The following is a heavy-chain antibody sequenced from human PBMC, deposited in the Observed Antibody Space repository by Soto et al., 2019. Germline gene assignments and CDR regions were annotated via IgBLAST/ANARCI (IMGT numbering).Heavy chain of an antibody. V-gene: IGHV4-59*08. CDR3: ARASYDSSTYYLDY. CDR1: GGNISSYY. Sequence: PSETLSLTSPVSGGNISSYYWSWIRQPPGKGLEWIGYIYYSGSTNYNPSLKSRVTISVDTSKNQFSLKLSSVTAADTAVYYCARASYDSSTYYLDYWGQGTLVTVSS. CDR2: IYYSGST. D-gene: IGHD3-22*01. J-gene: IGHJ4*02.